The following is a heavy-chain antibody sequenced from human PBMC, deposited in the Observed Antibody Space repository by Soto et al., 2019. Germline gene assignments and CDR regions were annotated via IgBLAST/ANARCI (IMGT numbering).Heavy chain of an antibody. CDR3: ARAVAGHDAFDI. CDR2: IYYSGST. D-gene: IGHD6-19*01. V-gene: IGHV4-39*01. J-gene: IGHJ3*02. Sequence: SETLSLTCTVSGGSISSSSYYWGWIRQPPGKGLEWIGSIYYSGSTYYNPSLKSRVTISVDTSKNQFSLKLSSVTAADTAVYYCARAVAGHDAFDIWGQGTMVTVSS. CDR1: GGSISSSSYY.